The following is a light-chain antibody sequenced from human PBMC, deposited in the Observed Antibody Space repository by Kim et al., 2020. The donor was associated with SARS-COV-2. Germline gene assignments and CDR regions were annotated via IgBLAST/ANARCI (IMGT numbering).Light chain of an antibody. J-gene: IGKJ4*01. Sequence: PGERSTLSWRASQSVSSYLAWYQQKPGQAPRLLIYDASNRATGIPARFSGSGSGTDFTLTISSLEPEDFSVYYCQQRSNGPPLTFGGGTKVDIK. V-gene: IGKV3-11*01. CDR3: QQRSNGPPLT. CDR2: DAS. CDR1: QSVSSY.